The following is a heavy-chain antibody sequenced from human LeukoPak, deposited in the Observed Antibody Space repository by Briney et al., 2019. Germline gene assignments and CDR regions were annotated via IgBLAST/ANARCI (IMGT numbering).Heavy chain of an antibody. V-gene: IGHV4-61*02. CDR1: GGSISSGSYY. Sequence: SQTLSLTCTVSGGSISSGSYYWSWIRQPAGKGLEWIGRIYTSGSTNYNPSLKSRVTISVDTSKNQFSLKLSPVTAADTAVYYCASYSGSYLYYYYMDVWGKGTTVTVSS. D-gene: IGHD1-26*01. CDR3: ASYSGSYLYYYYMDV. CDR2: IYTSGST. J-gene: IGHJ6*03.